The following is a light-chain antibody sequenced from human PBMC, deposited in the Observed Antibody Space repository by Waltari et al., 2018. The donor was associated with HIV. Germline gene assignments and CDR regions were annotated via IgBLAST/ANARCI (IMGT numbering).Light chain of an antibody. Sequence: DIVMTQSPDSLAVSLGERATINCKTSKSILNSSNNKNYLAWYQQKPGQTPKLLIYWASTRESGVPDRFSGSGSGTDFTLTISSLQAEDVAVYYCQQYYITQYSFGQGTKLEIK. CDR3: QQYYITQYS. J-gene: IGKJ2*03. CDR1: KSILNSSNNKNY. CDR2: WAS. V-gene: IGKV4-1*01.